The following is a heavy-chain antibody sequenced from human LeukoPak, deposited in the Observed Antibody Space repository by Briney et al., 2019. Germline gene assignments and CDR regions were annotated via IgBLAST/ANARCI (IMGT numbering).Heavy chain of an antibody. D-gene: IGHD6-25*01. CDR3: ARAPLYNSGWPNYFDY. CDR1: GGTFSSYA. CDR2: TIPIFGTA. V-gene: IGHV1-69*06. Sequence: SVTVSCTASGGTFSSYAISWVRQAPGQGLEWMGGTIPIFGTANYAQKFQGRVTITADKSTSTAYMELSSLRSEDTAVYYCARAPLYNSGWPNYFDYWGQGTLVTVSS. J-gene: IGHJ4*02.